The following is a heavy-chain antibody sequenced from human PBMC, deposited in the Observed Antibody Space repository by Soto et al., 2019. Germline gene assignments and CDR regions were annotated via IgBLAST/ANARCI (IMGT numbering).Heavy chain of an antibody. CDR2: INSDGSST. J-gene: IGHJ4*02. CDR3: ARPGIVGADY. CDR1: GFTFSSYW. Sequence: EVQLVESGGGLVQPGGSLRLSCAASGFTFSSYWMHWVRQAPGKGLVWVSRINSDGSSTSYADSVKGRFTIYRDNSKKTLYLQMNSLTAEDTAVYYCARPGIVGADYWGQGNLVTVS. D-gene: IGHD1-26*01. V-gene: IGHV3-74*01.